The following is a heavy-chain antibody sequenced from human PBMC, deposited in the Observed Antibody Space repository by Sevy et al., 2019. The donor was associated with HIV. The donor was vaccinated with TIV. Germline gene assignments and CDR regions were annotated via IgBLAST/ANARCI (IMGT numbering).Heavy chain of an antibody. CDR1: GGSISTYY. V-gene: IGHV4-59*01. Sequence: SETLSLTCTVSGGSISTYYWSWIRQPPGKGLQWIGYIYYTGKTNYNPSLQTPVTMSIDTSKNQSSLRLSSVTSADTAMNYVATLSRNIVVATGVRRDGFDVWGQGTMVTVSS. D-gene: IGHD2-21*02. CDR2: IYYTGKT. J-gene: IGHJ3*01. CDR3: ATLSRNIVVATGVRRDGFDV.